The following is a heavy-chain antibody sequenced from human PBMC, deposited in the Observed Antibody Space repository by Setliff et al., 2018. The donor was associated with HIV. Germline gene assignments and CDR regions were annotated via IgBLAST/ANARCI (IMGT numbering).Heavy chain of an antibody. V-gene: IGHV4-39*01. D-gene: IGHD6-19*01. CDR2: VYHSGGT. CDR1: GGSISSFSCY. CDR3: TRRFEKWLAFDY. Sequence: SETLSLTCTVSGGSISSFSCYWAWIRQSPGKGLEWIGNVYHSGGTDYNPSLRSRVTISVDTSTNQFSLNLASVTAADTAVYYCTRRFEKWLAFDYWGQGTLVTVSS. J-gene: IGHJ4*02.